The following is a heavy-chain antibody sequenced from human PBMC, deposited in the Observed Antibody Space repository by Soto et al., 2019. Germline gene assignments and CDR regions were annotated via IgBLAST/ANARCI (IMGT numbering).Heavy chain of an antibody. V-gene: IGHV5-51*01. J-gene: IGHJ5*02. CDR2: IYPGDYDT. Sequence: PGESLKISCKASGYSFTSYWIAWVRQVPGKGLEWMGIIYPGDYDTRYSPSFQGQVTISADKSISTAYLQWSSLTASDTAIYYCARQGSIANRRNWLDPCGQGTPVSVSS. CDR3: ARQGSIANRRNWLDP. D-gene: IGHD6-6*01. CDR1: GYSFTSYW.